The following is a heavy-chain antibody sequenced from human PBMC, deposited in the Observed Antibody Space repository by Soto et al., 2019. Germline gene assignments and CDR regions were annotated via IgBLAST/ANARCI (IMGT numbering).Heavy chain of an antibody. CDR2: IYSSGST. Sequence: QVQLQESGPGLVKPSQTLSLTCTVSGGSISSGGYYWSWIRQHPGKGLEWIGYIYSSGSTYYNPSLKSRVTISVDTSKNQFSLKLSSVTAADTAVYYCAGGYIVGGTPFDYWGQGTLVTVSS. J-gene: IGHJ4*02. CDR3: AGGYIVGGTPFDY. D-gene: IGHD1-26*01. CDR1: GGSISSGGYY. V-gene: IGHV4-31*03.